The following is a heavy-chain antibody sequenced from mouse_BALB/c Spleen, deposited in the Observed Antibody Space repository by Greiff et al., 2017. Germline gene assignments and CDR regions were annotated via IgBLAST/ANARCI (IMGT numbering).Heavy chain of an antibody. D-gene: IGHD2-4*01. CDR1: GFTFSSYA. Sequence: EVKLQESGGGLVKPGGSLKLSCAASGFTFSSYAMSWVRQTPEKRLEWVASISSGGSTYYPDSVKGRFTISRDNARNILYLQMSSLRSEDTAMYYCARGRGLRRVFDYWGQGTTLTVSS. CDR2: ISSGGST. V-gene: IGHV5-6-5*01. CDR3: ARGRGLRRVFDY. J-gene: IGHJ2*01.